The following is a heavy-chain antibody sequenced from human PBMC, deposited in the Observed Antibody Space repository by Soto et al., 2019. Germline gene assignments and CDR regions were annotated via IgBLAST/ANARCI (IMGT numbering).Heavy chain of an antibody. CDR2: IDPSDSYT. J-gene: IGHJ5*02. CDR3: ARSLRRQKGVDWFDP. D-gene: IGHD4-17*01. Sequence: GESLKISCKVSGYSFTSYWISWVRQMPGKGLEWMGRIDPSDSYTNYSPSFQGHVTISADKSISTAYLQWSSLKASDTAMYYCARSLRRQKGVDWFDPWGQGTLVTVSS. V-gene: IGHV5-10-1*01. CDR1: GYSFTSYW.